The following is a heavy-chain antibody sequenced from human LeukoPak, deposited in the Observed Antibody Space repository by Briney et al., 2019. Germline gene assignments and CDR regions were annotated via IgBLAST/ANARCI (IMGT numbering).Heavy chain of an antibody. Sequence: GESLKISCKGSGYSFTSYWIGWVRQMPGKGLEWMGIIYPGDSDTRYSPPFQGHVTISADKSISTAYLQWSSLKASDTAMYYCASSRYCSGGSCYLYYFDYWGQGTLVTVSS. V-gene: IGHV5-51*01. D-gene: IGHD2-15*01. CDR2: IYPGDSDT. CDR1: GYSFTSYW. CDR3: ASSRYCSGGSCYLYYFDY. J-gene: IGHJ4*02.